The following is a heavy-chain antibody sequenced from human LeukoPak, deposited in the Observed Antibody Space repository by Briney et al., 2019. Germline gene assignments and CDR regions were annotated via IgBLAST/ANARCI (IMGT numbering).Heavy chain of an antibody. Sequence: RASVKVSCKVSGYTLTELSMHWVRQAPGKGLEWMGGFDPEDGETIYAQKFQGRVTMTEDTSTDTAYMELSSLRSEDTAVYYCATDYYDSSGYYNFDYWGQGTLVTVSS. CDR1: GYTLTELS. V-gene: IGHV1-24*01. CDR2: FDPEDGET. J-gene: IGHJ4*02. CDR3: ATDYYDSSGYYNFDY. D-gene: IGHD3-22*01.